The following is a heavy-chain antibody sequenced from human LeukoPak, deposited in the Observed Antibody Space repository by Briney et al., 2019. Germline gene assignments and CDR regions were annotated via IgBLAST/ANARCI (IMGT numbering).Heavy chain of an antibody. CDR2: ISSSSSTI. D-gene: IGHD4-17*01. CDR3: ARAQRMTTVTNFDY. V-gene: IGHV3-48*04. CDR1: GFTFSSYS. Sequence: PGGSLRLSCAASGFTFSSYSMNWVRQAPGKGLEWVSYISSSSSTIYYADSVKGRFTISRDNAKNSLYLQMNSLKAEDTAVYYCARAQRMTTVTNFDYWGQGTLVTVSS. J-gene: IGHJ4*02.